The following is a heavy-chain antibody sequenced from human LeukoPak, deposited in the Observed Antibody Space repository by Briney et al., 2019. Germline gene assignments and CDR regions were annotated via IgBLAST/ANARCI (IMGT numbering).Heavy chain of an antibody. D-gene: IGHD2-15*01. CDR3: ARGAANIYYYYLDV. V-gene: IGHV4-4*07. Sequence: SETLSLTCTVSGGSIRNSYWSWNRQPAGKGLEWIGRIYSSGSAGYNPSLKSRVPMSVDTSKNQFSLRLDSVTAADTAVYYCARGAANIYYYYLDVWGNGTTVTVSS. CDR2: IYSSGSA. J-gene: IGHJ6*03. CDR1: GGSIRNSY.